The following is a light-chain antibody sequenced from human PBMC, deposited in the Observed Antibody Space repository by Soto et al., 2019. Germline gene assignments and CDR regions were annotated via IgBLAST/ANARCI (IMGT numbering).Light chain of an antibody. Sequence: QSVLTQPASVSGSPGQSITISCTGTSSDVGSYNLVSWYQQHPGKAPKLMIYEGSKRPSGVSKRFSGSKSGNTASLTISGLQAEDEADYYCCSYAGSSTDVVFGGGTKLTVL. J-gene: IGLJ2*01. V-gene: IGLV2-23*01. CDR3: CSYAGSSTDVV. CDR1: SSDVGSYNL. CDR2: EGS.